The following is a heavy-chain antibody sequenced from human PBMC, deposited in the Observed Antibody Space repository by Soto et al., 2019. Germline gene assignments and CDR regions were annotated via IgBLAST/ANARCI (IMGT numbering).Heavy chain of an antibody. CDR2: IWYDGSNK. D-gene: IGHD2-15*01. CDR1: GLTFSSYG. Sequence: QPGGSLRLSCATSGLTFSSYGFHWVRQAPGKGLEWVAVIWYDGSNKYYADSVKGRFTISRDNSKNTLYLQMNSLRVEDTAVYYCARDLGYSDVWGQGTTVTVSS. CDR3: ARDLGYSDV. V-gene: IGHV3-33*01. J-gene: IGHJ6*02.